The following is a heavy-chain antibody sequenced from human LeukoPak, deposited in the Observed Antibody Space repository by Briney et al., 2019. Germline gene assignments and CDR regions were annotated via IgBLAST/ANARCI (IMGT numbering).Heavy chain of an antibody. J-gene: IGHJ4*02. CDR3: ARDIAGYSSGWHGVY. CDR2: IKQDGSEK. V-gene: IGHV3-7*01. D-gene: IGHD6-19*01. CDR1: GFTFSSYW. Sequence: GRSLRLSCAASGFTFSSYWMSWVRQAPGNGLEWLANIKQDGSEKDYVESVEGRFTNSRDNAKNSLYLQMNSLRAEDTAVYYCARDIAGYSSGWHGVYWGQGTLVTVSS.